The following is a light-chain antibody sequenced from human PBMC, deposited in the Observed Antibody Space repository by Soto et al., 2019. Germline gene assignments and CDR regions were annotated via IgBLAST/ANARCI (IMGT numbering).Light chain of an antibody. J-gene: IGLJ2*01. CDR1: SSNIGNNY. CDR2: DNN. CDR3: GTWDGSLSAGV. V-gene: IGLV1-51*01. Sequence: SVLTQPPSVSAAPGQKVTISCSGSSSNIGNNYVSWYQQLPGTAPKLLIYDNNERPSGIPDRFSGSKSGTSATLGITGLQTGDEADYYCGTWDGSLSAGVFGGGTKLTVL.